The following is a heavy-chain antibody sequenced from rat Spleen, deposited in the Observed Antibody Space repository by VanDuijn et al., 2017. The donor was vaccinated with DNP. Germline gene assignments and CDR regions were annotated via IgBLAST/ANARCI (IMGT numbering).Heavy chain of an antibody. Sequence: EVQLVESGGGLVQPGSPLKLSCAASGFTFSGNWLNWIRQAPGKGLEWVASITPDGRTTYYPDTVKARFVISKDDAKNTGYLQMNFLRSEDTGMYYCASRPPPTRGPFDYWGQGVTVTVSS. CDR2: ITPDGRTT. CDR3: ASRPPPTRGPFDY. D-gene: IGHD1-4*01. V-gene: IGHV5-35*01. J-gene: IGHJ2*01. CDR1: GFTFSGNW.